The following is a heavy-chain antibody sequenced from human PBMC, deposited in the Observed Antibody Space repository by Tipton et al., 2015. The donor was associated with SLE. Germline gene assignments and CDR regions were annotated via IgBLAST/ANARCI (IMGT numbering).Heavy chain of an antibody. CDR1: GFTFSTYG. D-gene: IGHD3-10*01. V-gene: IGHV3-20*04. CDR3: AREPPPNYYGSGGPFDY. J-gene: IGHJ4*02. Sequence: SLRLSCAASGFTFSTYGMSWVRQAPGKGLEWVSGINWNGGSTGYADSVKGRFTISRDNAKNSLYLQMNSLRAEDTALYYCAREPPPNYYGSGGPFDYWGQGTLVTVSS. CDR2: INWNGGST.